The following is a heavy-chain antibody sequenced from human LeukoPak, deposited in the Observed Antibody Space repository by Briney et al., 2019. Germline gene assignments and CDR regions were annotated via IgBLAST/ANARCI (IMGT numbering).Heavy chain of an antibody. CDR3: ARGPRLSSSWYFRGCYFDY. CDR2: INHSGST. Sequence: SETLSLTCAVYGGSFSGYYWSWIRQPPGQGLEWIGEINHSGSTNYNPSLKSRVTISVDTPKNQFSLKLSSVTAADTAVYYCARGPRLSSSWYFRGCYFDYWGQGTLVTVSS. V-gene: IGHV4-34*01. CDR1: GGSFSGYY. J-gene: IGHJ4*02. D-gene: IGHD6-13*01.